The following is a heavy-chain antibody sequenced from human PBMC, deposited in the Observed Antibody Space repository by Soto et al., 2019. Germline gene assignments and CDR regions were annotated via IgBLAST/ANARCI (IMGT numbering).Heavy chain of an antibody. CDR1: GYTFTGYY. D-gene: IGHD6-19*01. CDR2: INPNSGGT. Sequence: ASVKVSCKASGYTFTGYYMHWVRQAPGQGLEWMGWINPNSGGTNYAQKFQGWVTMTRDTSISTAYMELSRLRSDDTAMYYCASIAVAGKINAFDIWGQGTMVTVSS. CDR3: ASIAVAGKINAFDI. J-gene: IGHJ3*02. V-gene: IGHV1-2*04.